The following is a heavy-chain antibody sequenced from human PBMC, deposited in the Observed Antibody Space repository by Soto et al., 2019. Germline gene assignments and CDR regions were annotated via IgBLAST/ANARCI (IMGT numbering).Heavy chain of an antibody. V-gene: IGHV3-48*01. D-gene: IGHD6-19*01. J-gene: IGHJ6*02. CDR2: ISSGSSSI. Sequence: EVQLVESGGGLVQPGGSLRLSCQASGVTFSSYSMVWVRQAPGKGLEWVSYISSGSSSIYHADSVKGRFTTSRDNAKNSTYLQMNSLRVEDTVVYYCARELGFDAVARMDVWGQGTTVTVSS. CDR3: ARELGFDAVARMDV. CDR1: GVTFSSYS.